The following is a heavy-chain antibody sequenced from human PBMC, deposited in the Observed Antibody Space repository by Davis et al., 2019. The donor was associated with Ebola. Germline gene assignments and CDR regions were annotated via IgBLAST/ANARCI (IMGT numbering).Heavy chain of an antibody. CDR2: IVVGSGNT. J-gene: IGHJ4*01. D-gene: IGHD1-1*01. CDR3: AASARTVGKFDY. V-gene: IGHV1-58*02. CDR1: GYTFTSYA. Sequence: AASVKVSCKASGYTFTSYAMQWVRQARGQRLEWIGWIVVGSGNTNYAQKFQGRVTITRDMSTSTSYLDLSNLRSEDTAVYYCAASARTVGKFDYWGQGTLVTVSS.